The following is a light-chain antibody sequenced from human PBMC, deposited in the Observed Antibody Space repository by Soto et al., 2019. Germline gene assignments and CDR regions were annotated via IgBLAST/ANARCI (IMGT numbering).Light chain of an antibody. CDR2: DAS. Sequence: EIVLTQSPATLSLSPGERATLSCRASQSVSTYLAWYQQKPGQAPRLLIYDASKRATGIPVRFSGSGSGTDFTLTITSLEPEYFGVYDCQQRSNWPPTWTFGQGTKVDIK. CDR1: QSVSTY. V-gene: IGKV3-11*01. J-gene: IGKJ1*01. CDR3: QQRSNWPPTWT.